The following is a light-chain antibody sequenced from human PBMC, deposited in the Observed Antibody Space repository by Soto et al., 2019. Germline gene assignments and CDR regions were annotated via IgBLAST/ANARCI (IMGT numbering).Light chain of an antibody. CDR2: DTY. J-gene: IGKJ2*01. V-gene: IGKV3-20*01. CDR3: QQYSSGVRT. Sequence: DILLTQSPGSLSLSPGERATLSCRASDNIISKALAWYQQRPGQAHRLLIYDTYDAVPGTPGRFSGSGSGRDFSLTISSLEPEDFAVYYCQQYSSGVRTFGQGTRLEIK. CDR1: DNIISKA.